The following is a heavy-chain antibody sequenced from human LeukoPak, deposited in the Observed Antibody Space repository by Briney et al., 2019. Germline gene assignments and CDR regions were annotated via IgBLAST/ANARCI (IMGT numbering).Heavy chain of an antibody. D-gene: IGHD3-10*01. V-gene: IGHV1-69*05. CDR3: ARAPRGYRAGGAFDI. J-gene: IGHJ3*02. CDR1: GGTFSSYA. CDR2: IIPIFGTA. Sequence: GSSVKVSCKASGGTFSSYAISWVRQAPGQGLEWMGGIIPIFGTANYAQKFQGRVTITTDESTSTAYMELSSLRSEDTAVYYCARAPRGYRAGGAFDIWGQGTMVTVSS.